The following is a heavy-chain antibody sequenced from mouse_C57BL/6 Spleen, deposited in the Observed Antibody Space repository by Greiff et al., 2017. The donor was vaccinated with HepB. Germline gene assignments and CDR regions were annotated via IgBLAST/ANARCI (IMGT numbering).Heavy chain of an antibody. V-gene: IGHV5-17*01. J-gene: IGHJ4*01. Sequence: EVQVVESGGGLVKPGGSLKLSCAASGFTFSDYGMHWVRQAPEKGLEWVAYISSGSSTIYYADTVKGRFTISRDNAKNTLFLQRTSLRSEDTAMYYCARELRLREYYAMDYWGQGTSVTVSS. CDR1: GFTFSDYG. CDR2: ISSGSSTI. D-gene: IGHD3-2*02. CDR3: ARELRLREYYAMDY.